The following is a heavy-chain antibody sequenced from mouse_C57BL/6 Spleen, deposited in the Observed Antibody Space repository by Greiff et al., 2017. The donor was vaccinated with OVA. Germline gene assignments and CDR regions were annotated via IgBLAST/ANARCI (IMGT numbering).Heavy chain of an antibody. Sequence: VQLQQSGPELVKPGASVKISCKASGYTFTDYYMNWVKQSHGKSLEWIGDINPNNGGTSYNQKFKGKATLTVDKSSSTAYMELRSLTSEDSAVYYCASPSYFDVWGTGTTVTVSS. CDR1: GYTFTDYY. CDR3: ASPSYFDV. V-gene: IGHV1-26*01. CDR2: INPNNGGT. J-gene: IGHJ1*03.